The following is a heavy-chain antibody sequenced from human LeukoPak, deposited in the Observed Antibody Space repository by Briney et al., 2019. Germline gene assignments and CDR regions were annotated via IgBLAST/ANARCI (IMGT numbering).Heavy chain of an antibody. CDR3: ATDRRYYGSGSYGYGMDV. V-gene: IGHV1-24*01. Sequence: ASVKVSCKVSGYTLTELSMHWVRQAPGKGLEWMGGFDPEDGETIYAQKFQGRVTMTEDTSTDTDYMELSSLRSEDTAVYYCATDRRYYGSGSYGYGMDVWGLGTTVTVSS. CDR2: FDPEDGET. CDR1: GYTLTELS. J-gene: IGHJ6*02. D-gene: IGHD3-10*01.